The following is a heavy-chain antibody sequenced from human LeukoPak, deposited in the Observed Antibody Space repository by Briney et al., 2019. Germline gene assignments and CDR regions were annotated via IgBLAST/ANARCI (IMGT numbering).Heavy chain of an antibody. CDR2: INPNSGGT. D-gene: IGHD5-12*01. J-gene: IGHJ6*02. CDR1: GYTFTGYY. Sequence: ASVKVSCKASGYTFTGYYMHWVRQAPGQGLEWMGWINPNSGGTNYAQKFQGWVTMTRDTSISPAYVELSRLRSDDTAVYYCARAEVAPNYYYYGMDVWGQGTTVTVSS. V-gene: IGHV1-2*04. CDR3: ARAEVAPNYYYYGMDV.